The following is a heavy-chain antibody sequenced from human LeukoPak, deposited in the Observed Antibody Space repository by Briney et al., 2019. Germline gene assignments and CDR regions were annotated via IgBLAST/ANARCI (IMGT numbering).Heavy chain of an antibody. CDR1: GYSFSNYW. CDR3: ARAVDHNFYYFMDV. CDR2: IYPGDSDI. D-gene: IGHD4-23*01. J-gene: IGHJ6*03. Sequence: GESLKISCKSSGYSFSNYWIGWVRQMPGKDREWVGIIYPGDSDIRYSPYFQGQVTISADKSISTAYLQWSSLKASDTAMYYCARAVDHNFYYFMDVWGKGTTVSISS. V-gene: IGHV5-51*01.